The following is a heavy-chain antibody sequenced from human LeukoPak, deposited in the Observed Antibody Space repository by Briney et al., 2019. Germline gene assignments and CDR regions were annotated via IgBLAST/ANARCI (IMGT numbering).Heavy chain of an antibody. J-gene: IGHJ4*02. CDR1: GGSFSDYY. CDR3: ARDPPRAPFDY. CDR2: INHSGSP. V-gene: IGHV4-34*01. Sequence: PTETLSLTCAVYGGSFSDYYWTWIRQPPGKGLEWIGEINHSGSPNNNPSLKSRVTISVDTSKNQFSLKLSSVTAADTAVYYCARDPPRAPFDYWGQGTLVTVSS.